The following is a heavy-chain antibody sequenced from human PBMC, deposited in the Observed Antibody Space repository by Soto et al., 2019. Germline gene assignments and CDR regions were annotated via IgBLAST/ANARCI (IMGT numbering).Heavy chain of an antibody. CDR3: ARRNTYYYDSSGTSNYYYGMDV. J-gene: IGHJ6*02. D-gene: IGHD3-22*01. CDR1: GFSLSNARMG. CDR2: IFSNDEK. Sequence: SGPTLVNPTETLRLTCTVSGFSLSNARMGVSWIRQPPGKALEWLAHIFSNDEKSYSTSLKSRLTISKDTSKSQVVLTMTNMDPVNTATYYCARRNTYYYDSSGTSNYYYGMDVWGQGTTVTVSS. V-gene: IGHV2-26*01.